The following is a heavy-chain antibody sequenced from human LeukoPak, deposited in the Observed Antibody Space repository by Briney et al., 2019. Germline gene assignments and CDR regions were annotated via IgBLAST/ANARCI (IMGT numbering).Heavy chain of an antibody. CDR1: GYTFTSYY. D-gene: IGHD3-3*01. J-gene: IGHJ4*02. V-gene: IGHV1-46*01. CDR3: ARDTTYYDFWSGYYPFDY. CDR2: INPSGGST. Sequence: ASVKVSCKASGYTFTSYYMHWVRQAPGQGLEWMGIINPSGGSTSYAQKFQGRVTMTRDTSTSTVYMELSSLRSDDTAVYYCARDTTYYDFWSGYYPFDYWGQGTLVTVSS.